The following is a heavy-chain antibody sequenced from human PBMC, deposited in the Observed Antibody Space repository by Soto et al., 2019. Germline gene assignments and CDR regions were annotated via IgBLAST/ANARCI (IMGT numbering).Heavy chain of an antibody. CDR3: ARDLYPHPYCDRNPTDY. D-gene: IGHD2-2*02. Sequence: QVQLVQSGAEVKKPGASVKVSCKASGYTFTSYGISWVRQAPGQGLEWMGWISAYNGNTNYAQKLQGRVTMTTDTSTSTAYMELRSLRSDDTAVYYCARDLYPHPYCDRNPTDYWGQGTLVTVSS. V-gene: IGHV1-18*01. CDR2: ISAYNGNT. CDR1: GYTFTSYG. J-gene: IGHJ4*01.